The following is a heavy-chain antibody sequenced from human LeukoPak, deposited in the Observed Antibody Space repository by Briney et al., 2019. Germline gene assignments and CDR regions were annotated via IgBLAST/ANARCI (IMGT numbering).Heavy chain of an antibody. CDR3: ARGPRTYYYGSGSYYISRYFDY. CDR1: GESFSGYY. Sequence: PSETLSLTCADYGESFSGYYWSWIRQPPGKGLEWIGEINHSGSTNYNPSLKSRVTISVDTSKNQFSLKLSSVTAADTAVYYCARGPRTYYYGSGSYYISRYFDYWGQGTLVTVSS. J-gene: IGHJ4*02. CDR2: INHSGST. D-gene: IGHD3-10*01. V-gene: IGHV4-34*01.